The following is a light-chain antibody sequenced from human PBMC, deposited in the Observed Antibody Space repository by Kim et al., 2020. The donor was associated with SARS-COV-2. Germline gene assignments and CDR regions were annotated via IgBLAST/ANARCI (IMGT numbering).Light chain of an antibody. CDR3: QHHSNWPLT. CDR1: QSVAQY. V-gene: IGKV3-11*01. J-gene: IGKJ4*01. Sequence: LSPGERAPLSGRASQSVAQYLAWYQQKPGQGPRHLMSEPLERATGIPDRFSGSGYGTDFTLTISSLEPEDVAVYYCQHHSNWPLTFGGGTKVDIK. CDR2: EPL.